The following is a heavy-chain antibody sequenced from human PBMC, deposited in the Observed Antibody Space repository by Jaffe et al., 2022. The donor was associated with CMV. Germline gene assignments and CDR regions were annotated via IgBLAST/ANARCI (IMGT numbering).Heavy chain of an antibody. Sequence: EVQLLESGGGLVQPGGSLRLSCAASGFTFSSYAMSWVRQAPGKGLEWVSAISGSGGSTYYADSVKGRFTISRDNSKNTLYLQMNSLRAEDTAVYYCAKGRMFDSSGYDAFDIWGQGTMVTVSS. D-gene: IGHD3-22*01. CDR3: AKGRMFDSSGYDAFDI. CDR1: GFTFSSYA. V-gene: IGHV3-23*01. CDR2: ISGSGGST. J-gene: IGHJ3*02.